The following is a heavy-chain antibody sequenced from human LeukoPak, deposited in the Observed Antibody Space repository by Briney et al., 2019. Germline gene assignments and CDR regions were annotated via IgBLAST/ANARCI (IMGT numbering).Heavy chain of an antibody. V-gene: IGHV3-66*01. CDR1: GFTVSSNY. CDR3: AATMVRGVIGIYYYYGMDV. CDR2: IYSGGST. J-gene: IGHJ6*02. Sequence: GGSLRLSCAASGFTVSSNYMSWVRQAPGKGLEWVSVIYSGGSTYYADSVKGRFTISRDNSKNTLYLQMNSLRAEDTAVYYCAATMVRGVIGIYYYYGMDVRGQGTTVTVSS. D-gene: IGHD3-10*01.